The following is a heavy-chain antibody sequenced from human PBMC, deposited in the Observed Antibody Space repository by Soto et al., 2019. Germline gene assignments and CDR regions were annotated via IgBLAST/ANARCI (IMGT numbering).Heavy chain of an antibody. CDR3: ARAIAVTGHFYFDY. J-gene: IGHJ4*02. V-gene: IGHV2-26*01. CDR1: GVSSTNAPMG. D-gene: IGHD6-19*01. CDR2: IFSSDAK. Sequence: DSGPTMVNPTETVRLTCSVSGVSSTNAPMGVNWVRQPPGKAPEWLADIFSSDAKSYSTSLKTRLTISKDTSKSQVVLTMTNMDPVDTATYYCARAIAVTGHFYFDYWGQCTLVTVSS.